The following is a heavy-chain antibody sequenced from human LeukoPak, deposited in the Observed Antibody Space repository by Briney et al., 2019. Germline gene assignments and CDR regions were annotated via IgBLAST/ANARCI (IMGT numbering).Heavy chain of an antibody. CDR3: ARHFTTGGFDY. D-gene: IGHD3-22*01. V-gene: IGHV4-39*01. Sequence: PETLSLTCTVSGGSVSSSDYYWGWIRQPPGKGLEWIGSIYYSGSTYYNPSLKSRVTISVDTSKNQFSLNLSSVAATDTAVHYCARHFTTGGFDYWGQGTLVTVSS. J-gene: IGHJ4*02. CDR1: GGSVSSSDYY. CDR2: IYYSGST.